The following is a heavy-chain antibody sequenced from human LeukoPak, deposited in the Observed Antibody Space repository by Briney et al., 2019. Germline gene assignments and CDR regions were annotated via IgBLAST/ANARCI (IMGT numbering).Heavy chain of an antibody. CDR1: GFSFSDYY. V-gene: IGHV3-11*06. CDR3: ARQGLYDSSDFWTFQH. J-gene: IGHJ1*01. CDR2: ISSSSDYK. Sequence: PGGSLRRSCAASGFSFSDYYMIWIRHTPEDGLEWLSYISSSSDYKNYAYSLKGRFTICRDNAKNSVYLQMNSLRAEDTAVYYCARQGLYDSSDFWTFQHWGQGTLVTVSS. D-gene: IGHD3/OR15-3a*01.